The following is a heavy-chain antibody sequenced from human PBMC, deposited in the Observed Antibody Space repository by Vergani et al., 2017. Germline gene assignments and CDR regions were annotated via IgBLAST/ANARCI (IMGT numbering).Heavy chain of an antibody. CDR3: ARDHWNDLLRYYYYMDV. CDR1: GFTFSSYG. CDR2: IWYDGSNK. J-gene: IGHJ6*03. V-gene: IGHV3-33*01. Sequence: QVQLVESGGGVVQPGRSLRLSCAASGFTFSSYGMHWVRQAPGKGLEWVAVIWYDGSNKYYADSVKGRFTISRDNSKKTLYLQMNSLRAEDTAVYYCARDHWNDLLRYYYYMDVWGKGTTVTVSS. D-gene: IGHD1-1*01.